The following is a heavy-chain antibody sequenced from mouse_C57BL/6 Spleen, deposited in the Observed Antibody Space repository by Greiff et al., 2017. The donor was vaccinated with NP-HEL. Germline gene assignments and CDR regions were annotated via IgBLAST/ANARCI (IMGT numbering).Heavy chain of an antibody. CDR1: GYTFTDYE. J-gene: IGHJ1*03. D-gene: IGHD2-1*01. Sequence: QVQLQQPGAELVRPGASVTLSCKASGYTFTDYEMHWVKQTPVHGLEWIGAIDPETGGTAYNQKFKGKAILTADKSSSTAYMELRSLTSEDSAVYYCTRWGIYYGNWGYFDVWGTGTTVTVSS. V-gene: IGHV1-15*01. CDR3: TRWGIYYGNWGYFDV. CDR2: IDPETGGT.